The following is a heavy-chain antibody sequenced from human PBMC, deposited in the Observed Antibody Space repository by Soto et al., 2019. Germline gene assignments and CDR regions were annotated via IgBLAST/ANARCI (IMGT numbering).Heavy chain of an antibody. Sequence: ASVKVSCKASGYTFTTYYMHWVRQAPGQGLEWMGIINPSGGSPTYAQKFQGRVTMTRDTSTSTVYMELSSLRSDDTAVYYCARTYCSGVSCYSRVFDHWGQGSLVTVTS. CDR1: GYTFTTYY. CDR2: INPSGGSP. CDR3: ARTYCSGVSCYSRVFDH. V-gene: IGHV1-46*03. D-gene: IGHD2-15*01. J-gene: IGHJ4*02.